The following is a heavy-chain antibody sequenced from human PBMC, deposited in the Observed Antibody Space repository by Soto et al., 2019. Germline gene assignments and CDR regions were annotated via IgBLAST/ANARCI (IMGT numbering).Heavy chain of an antibody. CDR2: IYYSGST. V-gene: IGHV4-31*03. D-gene: IGHD3-16*02. Sequence: QVQLQESGPGLVKPSQTLSLTCTVSGGSISSGGYYWSWIRQHPGKGLEWIGYIYYSGSTFYNPSLKSRVTISVDTSKNQFSLKLSSVTAADTAVYYCARGGRAVIVLFDYWGQGTLVTVSS. CDR3: ARGGRAVIVLFDY. J-gene: IGHJ4*02. CDR1: GGSISSGGYY.